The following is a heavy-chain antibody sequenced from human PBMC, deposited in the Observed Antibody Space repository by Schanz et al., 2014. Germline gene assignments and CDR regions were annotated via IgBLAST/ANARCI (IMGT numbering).Heavy chain of an antibody. CDR2: INGDGSST. CDR3: VKTDAGWRFDY. V-gene: IGHV3-74*01. CDR1: GFTFSSYW. D-gene: IGHD6-19*01. J-gene: IGHJ4*02. Sequence: EVQLVESGGGLVQPGGSLRLSCAASGFTFSSYWMHWVRQVPGKGPVWVSRINGDGSSTLYADSVRGRFTISRDNSRNTVYLQMNNVGVDDTATYYCVKTDAGWRFDYWGQGTLVIVSS.